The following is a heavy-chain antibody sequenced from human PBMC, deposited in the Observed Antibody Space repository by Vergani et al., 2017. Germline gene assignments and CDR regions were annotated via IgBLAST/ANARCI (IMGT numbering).Heavy chain of an antibody. D-gene: IGHD3-22*01. V-gene: IGHV3-30*02. CDR2: IRYDGSNK. CDR3: AREGNYYDSTGFGPGGSFD. Sequence: QVQLVESGGGVVQPGGSLRLSCAASGFTFSSYGMHWVRQAPGKGLEWVAFIRYDGSNKYYADSVKGRFTISRDNSKNTLYLQMNSLRPEDTAVYYCAREGNYYDSTGFGPGGSFDWGPGTLVTVSS. J-gene: IGHJ4*02. CDR1: GFTFSSYG.